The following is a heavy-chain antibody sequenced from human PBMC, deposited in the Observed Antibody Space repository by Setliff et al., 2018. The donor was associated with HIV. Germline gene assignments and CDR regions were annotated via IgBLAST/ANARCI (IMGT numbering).Heavy chain of an antibody. J-gene: IGHJ6*02. CDR1: GGSTDSGSYY. CDR2: MYYTGST. V-gene: IGHV4-39*07. Sequence: PSETLSLTCTVSGGSTDSGSYYWAWIRQPPGKGLEWIGSMYYTGSTYYNPSLKSRVTISLDTSKNQFSLKLSSVTAADTAVYYCAREDYYYYGMDVWGQGTTVTVSS. CDR3: AREDYYYYGMDV.